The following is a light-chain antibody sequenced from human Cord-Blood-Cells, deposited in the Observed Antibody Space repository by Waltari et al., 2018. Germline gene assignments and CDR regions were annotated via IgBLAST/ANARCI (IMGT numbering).Light chain of an antibody. CDR3: SSYTSSSTVV. CDR2: DCS. CDR1: SSDVGGYNY. V-gene: IGLV2-14*01. Sequence: QSALTQHASVAGSPGQSITISCTGTSSDVGGYNYVSWYQQHPGKAPKLMIYDCSNRPSGVSNRFSGAKSGNTAALTISGLQAEDEADYYCSSYTSSSTVVFGGGTKLTVL. J-gene: IGLJ2*01.